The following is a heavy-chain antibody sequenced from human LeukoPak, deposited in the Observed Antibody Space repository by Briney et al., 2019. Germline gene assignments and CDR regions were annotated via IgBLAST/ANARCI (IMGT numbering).Heavy chain of an antibody. V-gene: IGHV4-39*07. J-gene: IGHJ3*02. Sequence: PSETLSLTCTVSGGSISSSSYYWGWIRQPPGKGLEWIGSIYYSGSTYYNPSLKSRVTISVDTSKNQFSLKLSSVTAADTAVYYCARGAKFDWLFRADVNDAFDIWGQGTMVTVSS. CDR3: ARGAKFDWLFRADVNDAFDI. CDR1: GGSISSSSYY. D-gene: IGHD3-9*01. CDR2: IYYSGST.